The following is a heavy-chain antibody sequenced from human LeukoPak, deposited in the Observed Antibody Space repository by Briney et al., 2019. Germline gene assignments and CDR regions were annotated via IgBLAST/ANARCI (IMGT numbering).Heavy chain of an antibody. CDR3: ATDLKWFGD. D-gene: IGHD3-10*01. J-gene: IGHJ4*02. Sequence: GASVKVSCKVPGYTLPALSMHWVRQAPGKGLEWMGGFDPEERETIYAQKFQGRVTMTEDTSTDTAYMELSSLRSEDTAVYYCATDLKWFGDWGQGTLVTVSS. V-gene: IGHV1-24*01. CDR2: FDPEERET. CDR1: GYTLPALS.